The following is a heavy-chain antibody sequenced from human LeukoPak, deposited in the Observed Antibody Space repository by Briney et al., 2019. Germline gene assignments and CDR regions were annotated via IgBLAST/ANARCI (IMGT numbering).Heavy chain of an antibody. Sequence: SQTLSLTCTVSGGSISSGDYYWSWIRQPPGKGVEWIGYIYYSGSTYYNPSLKSRVTISVDTSKNQFSLKLSSVTAADTAVYYCATYDYGDYGGSDAFDIWGQGTMVTVSS. CDR1: GGSISSGDYY. V-gene: IGHV4-30-4*08. J-gene: IGHJ3*02. CDR2: IYYSGST. CDR3: ATYDYGDYGGSDAFDI. D-gene: IGHD4-17*01.